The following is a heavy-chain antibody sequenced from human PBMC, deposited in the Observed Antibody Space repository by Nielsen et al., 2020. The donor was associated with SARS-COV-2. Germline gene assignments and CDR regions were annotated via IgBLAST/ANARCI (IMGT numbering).Heavy chain of an antibody. V-gene: IGHV3-7*03. D-gene: IGHD5-12*01. CDR2: IKHDGSEQ. CDR3: AKDLVAVPAAGQWDWFDP. J-gene: IGHJ5*02. CDR1: GFTFSSLW. Sequence: GGSLRLSCAASGFTFSSLWMSWVRQAPGKGLEWLANIKHDGSEQYYVDSVKGRFTMSRDNAKNLLYLQMNGLRAVDTAVYYCAKDLVAVPAAGQWDWFDPWGQGALVNVSS.